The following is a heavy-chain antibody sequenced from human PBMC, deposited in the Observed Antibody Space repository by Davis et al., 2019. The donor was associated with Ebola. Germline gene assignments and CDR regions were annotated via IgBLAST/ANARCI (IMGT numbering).Heavy chain of an antibody. J-gene: IGHJ4*02. CDR1: GFTFSNYA. CDR3: AKEKTEGATTYFDY. V-gene: IGHV3-23*01. D-gene: IGHD1-26*01. Sequence: SLNTPCPSSGFTFSNYAISRVRLAPGQGLGWVSGIIGSGATTYYADSVKGRFTISRDNSKNTLYLQMNSLRAEDTAVYYCAKEKTEGATTYFDYWGQGTLVTVSS. CDR2: IIGSGATT.